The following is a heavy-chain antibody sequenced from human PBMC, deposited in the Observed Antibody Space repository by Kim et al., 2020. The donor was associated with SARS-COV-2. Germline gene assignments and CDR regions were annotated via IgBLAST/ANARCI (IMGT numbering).Heavy chain of an antibody. J-gene: IGHJ5*02. V-gene: IGHV4-34*01. CDR3: ARVPRLGSGWYERRGWLYP. D-gene: IGHD6-19*01. Sequence: SETLSLTCAVYGGSFSGYYWSWIRQPPGKGLEWIGEINHSGSTNYNPSLKSRVTISVDTSKNQFSLKLSSVTAADTAVYYCARVPRLGSGWYERRGWLYPWGQRTL. CDR2: INHSGST. CDR1: GGSFSGYY.